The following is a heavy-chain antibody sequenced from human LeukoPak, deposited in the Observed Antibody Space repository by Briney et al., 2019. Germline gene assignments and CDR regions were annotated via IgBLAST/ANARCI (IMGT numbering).Heavy chain of an antibody. Sequence: SQTLFLTCTVSGGSISSGGYYWSWIRQHPGKGLEWIGYIYYSGSTYYNPSLKSRVTISVDTSKNQFSLKLSSVTAADTAVYYCARDQYCSSTSCPSYYYYGMDVWGKGTTVTVSS. J-gene: IGHJ6*04. CDR2: IYYSGST. V-gene: IGHV4-31*03. D-gene: IGHD2-2*01. CDR3: ARDQYCSSTSCPSYYYYGMDV. CDR1: GGSISSGGYY.